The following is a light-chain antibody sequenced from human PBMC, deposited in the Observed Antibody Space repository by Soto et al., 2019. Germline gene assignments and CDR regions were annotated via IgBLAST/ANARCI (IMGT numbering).Light chain of an antibody. CDR2: EVS. CDR3: SSYESTSTLV. CDR1: SNDVGGYKH. Sequence: QSALTQPASVSGSPGQSITISCTGTSNDVGGYKHVAWYQHYPGKAPKLIIFEVSDRPSGVSHRFSGSKSGNTTSLSISGLQTEEEADYYCSSYESTSTLVFGGGTKQTVL. V-gene: IGLV2-14*01. J-gene: IGLJ2*01.